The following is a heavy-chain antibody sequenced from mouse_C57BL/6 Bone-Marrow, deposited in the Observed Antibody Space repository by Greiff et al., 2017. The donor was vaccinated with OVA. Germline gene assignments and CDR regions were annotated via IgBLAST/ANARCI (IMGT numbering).Heavy chain of an antibody. CDR3: ARRIYYYGSSYGDY. CDR2: IYPGDGDT. CDR1: GYAFSSSW. Sequence: VKLQESGPELVKPGASVKISCKASGYAFSSSWMNWVKQRPGKGLEWIGRIYPGDGDTNYNGKFKGKATLTADKSSSTAYMQLSSLTSEDSAVYFCARRIYYYGSSYGDYWGQGTSVTVSS. D-gene: IGHD1-1*01. V-gene: IGHV1-82*01. J-gene: IGHJ4*01.